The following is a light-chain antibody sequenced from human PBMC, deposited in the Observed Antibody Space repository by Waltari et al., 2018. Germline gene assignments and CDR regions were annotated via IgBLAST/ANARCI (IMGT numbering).Light chain of an antibody. V-gene: IGLV2-8*01. CDR1: SSDVGGYNY. CDR3: SSYAGNSNLV. Sequence: QSALTQPPSASGSLGQSVTISCTGTSSDVGGYNYVSWYQQHSGKAPKLMIYAVTKRPSGVPDRFSASKSGSTASLTVSGLQAEDEADYYCSSYAGNSNLVFGGGTKLTVL. J-gene: IGLJ2*01. CDR2: AVT.